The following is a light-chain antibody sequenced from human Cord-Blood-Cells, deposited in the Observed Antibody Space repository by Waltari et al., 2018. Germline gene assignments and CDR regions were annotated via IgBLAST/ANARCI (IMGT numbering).Light chain of an antibody. V-gene: IGKV3-20*01. Sequence: EMVLTHSPGTLSLPPGKRATPPCGAKQGFSSSYLAWYQQKPGQAPRLLIYGASSRATGIPDRFSGSGSGTDFTLTISRLEPEDFAVYYCQQYGSSPYSFGQGTKLEIK. CDR1: QGFSSSY. CDR2: GAS. CDR3: QQYGSSPYS. J-gene: IGKJ2*03.